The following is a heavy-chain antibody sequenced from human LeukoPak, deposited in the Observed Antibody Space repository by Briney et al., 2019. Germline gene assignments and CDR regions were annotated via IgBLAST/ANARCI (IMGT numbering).Heavy chain of an antibody. V-gene: IGHV3-21*01. CDR3: ARGGHYDILTGYWNYYYYYMDV. J-gene: IGHJ6*03. D-gene: IGHD3-9*01. Sequence: GGSLRLACAASGFTFSSYSMNWVRQAPGKGLEWVPSISSSSSYIYYADSVKGRFTISRDNAKNSLYLQMNSLRAEDTAVYYCARGGHYDILTGYWNYYYYYMDVWGKGTTVTVSS. CDR1: GFTFSSYS. CDR2: ISSSSSYI.